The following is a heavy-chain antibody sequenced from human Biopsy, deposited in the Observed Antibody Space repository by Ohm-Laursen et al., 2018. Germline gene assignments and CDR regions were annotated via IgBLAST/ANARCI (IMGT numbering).Heavy chain of an antibody. J-gene: IGHJ5*02. Sequence: GASVKVSCKASSYTFTDYNIHWVRQAPGQGLEWTGSIYPNNGATKNAQKFQGRVTMTRDTSINTAFMELKSLRSDDTAVYYCARDLVDWTVPPWGQGTLVIVSS. V-gene: IGHV1-2*02. CDR2: IYPNNGAT. D-gene: IGHD3/OR15-3a*01. CDR1: SYTFTDYN. CDR3: ARDLVDWTVPP.